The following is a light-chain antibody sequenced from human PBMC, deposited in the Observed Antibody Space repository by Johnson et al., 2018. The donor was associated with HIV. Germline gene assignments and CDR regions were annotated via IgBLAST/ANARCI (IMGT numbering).Light chain of an antibody. J-gene: IGLJ1*01. CDR3: GTGDSSLSAPLV. CDR2: DNN. V-gene: IGLV1-51*01. CDR1: SSNIGNNY. Sequence: QSVLTQPPSVSAAPGQKVTISCSGSSSNIGNNYVSWYQQFPGTAPKLLIYDNNKRPSGIPDRFSGSKSGTSATLDITGLQTGDEADYYCGTGDSSLSAPLVFGTGTKVTFL.